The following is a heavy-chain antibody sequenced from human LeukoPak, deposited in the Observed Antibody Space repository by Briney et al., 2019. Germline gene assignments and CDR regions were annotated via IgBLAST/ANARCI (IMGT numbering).Heavy chain of an antibody. CDR2: IHSSGTT. CDR1: GDSISGNY. D-gene: IGHD2-2*03. V-gene: IGHV4-4*07. CDR3: ARDYTGYNWFDP. J-gene: IGHJ5*02. Sequence: PSETLSLTCTVSGDSISGNYWNWIRQPAGKGLEWIRRIHSSGTTNYNPSLKSRITMSIEKSQNQFSLKLSSVTAADTAVYYCARDYTGYNWFDPWGQGNLVTVSS.